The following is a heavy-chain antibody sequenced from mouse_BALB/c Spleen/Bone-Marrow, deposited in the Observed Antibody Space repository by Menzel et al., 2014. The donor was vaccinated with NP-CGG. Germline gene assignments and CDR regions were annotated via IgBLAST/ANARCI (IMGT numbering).Heavy chain of an antibody. J-gene: IGHJ3*01. Sequence: VKLMESGAELAKPGASVKMSCKASGHTFTRYWMHWVKQRPGQGLEWIGYINPSTGYTEYNQKFKDKATLTADKSSSTAYMQLSSLTSEDSAVYYCVCGNYYLAYWGQGTLVTVSA. CDR1: GHTFTRYW. V-gene: IGHV1-7*01. CDR2: INPSTGYT. CDR3: VCGNYYLAY. D-gene: IGHD2-1*01.